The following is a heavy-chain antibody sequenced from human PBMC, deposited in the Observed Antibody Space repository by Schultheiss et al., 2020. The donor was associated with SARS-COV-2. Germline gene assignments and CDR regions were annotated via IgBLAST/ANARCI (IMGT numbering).Heavy chain of an antibody. Sequence: SETLSLTCTVSGGSISSYYWSWIRQPPGKGLEWIGYISDSGSTNYNPSLKSRVTISVDTSKNQFSLKLSSVTAADTAVYYCARSRYCSSTSCYTDAFDIWGQGTMVTVSS. CDR1: GGSISSYY. CDR2: ISDSGST. V-gene: IGHV4-59*12. J-gene: IGHJ3*02. D-gene: IGHD2-2*02. CDR3: ARSRYCSSTSCYTDAFDI.